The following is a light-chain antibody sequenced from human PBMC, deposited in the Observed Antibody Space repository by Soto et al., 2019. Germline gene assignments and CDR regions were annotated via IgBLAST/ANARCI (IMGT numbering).Light chain of an antibody. V-gene: IGLV2-8*01. J-gene: IGLJ2*01. CDR2: EVI. CDR1: RSDVGGYNY. Sequence: QSALTQPPSASGSPGQSVTISCTGTRSDVGGYNYVSWYQHHPGKAPKLMISEVIKRPSGVPDRFSGSKSGNTASLTVSGLQAEDEADYYCSSYAGNNILFGGGTKLTVL. CDR3: SSYAGNNIL.